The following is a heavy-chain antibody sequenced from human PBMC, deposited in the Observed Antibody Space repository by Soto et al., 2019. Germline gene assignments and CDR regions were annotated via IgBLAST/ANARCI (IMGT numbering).Heavy chain of an antibody. D-gene: IGHD5-12*01. CDR1: GFIFNTYA. V-gene: IGHV3-23*01. CDR2: ISGSGGST. J-gene: IGHJ4*02. Sequence: EVQLLESGGGLVQPGGSLRLSCAASGFIFNTYAMSWVRQAPGKGLEWVSAISGSGGSTYYADSVKGRFTISRDNSKNTLYLQMNNLRAEDTAVYYCAKRVDLKRQGHFDYWGQGTLVTVSS. CDR3: AKRVDLKRQGHFDY.